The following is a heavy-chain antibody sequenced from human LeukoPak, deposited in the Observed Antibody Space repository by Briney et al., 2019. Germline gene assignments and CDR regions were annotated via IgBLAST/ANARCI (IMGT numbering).Heavy chain of an antibody. Sequence: SETLSLTCTVSGGSISSGSYYWSWIRQPAGKGLEWIGRIYTSGSTNYNPSLKSRVTMSVDTSKNQFSLKLSSVTAADTAVYYCARDSPPTYYYGSGSYYPYYYGMDVWGQGTTVTVSS. J-gene: IGHJ6*02. CDR1: GGSISSGSYY. CDR3: ARDSPPTYYYGSGSYYPYYYGMDV. D-gene: IGHD3-10*01. CDR2: IYTSGST. V-gene: IGHV4-61*02.